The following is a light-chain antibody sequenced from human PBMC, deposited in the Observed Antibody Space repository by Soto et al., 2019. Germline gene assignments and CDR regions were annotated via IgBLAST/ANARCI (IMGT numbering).Light chain of an antibody. J-gene: IGKJ2*01. Sequence: EIVLTQSPATLYLSPGERATLSCSASQSGSSYSAWYQQKPCQAPRLLIYETSTRSPGIPARFSGSGSGTAVTLTISGIEREDVAVYYCERLSNWQYTFVLGTRLEIK. CDR3: ERLSNWQYT. V-gene: IGKV3-11*01. CDR2: ETS. CDR1: QSGSSY.